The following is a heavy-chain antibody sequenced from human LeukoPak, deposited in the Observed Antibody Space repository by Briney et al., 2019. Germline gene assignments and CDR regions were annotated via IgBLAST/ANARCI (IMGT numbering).Heavy chain of an antibody. CDR2: INHSGST. CDR1: GGSFSGYY. CDR3: ARGGLGGATAATRY. D-gene: IGHD2-15*01. J-gene: IGHJ4*02. V-gene: IGHV4-34*01. Sequence: SETLSLTCAVYGGSFSGYYWSWILQPPGKGLEWIGEINHSGSTNYNPSLKSRVTISVDTSKNQFSLKLSSATAADTAVYYCARGGLGGATAATRYWSQGTLVTVSS.